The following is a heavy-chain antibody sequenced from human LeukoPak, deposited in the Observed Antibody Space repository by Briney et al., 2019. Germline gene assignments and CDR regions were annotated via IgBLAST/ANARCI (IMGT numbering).Heavy chain of an antibody. CDR3: ARDLFRGSTNYGMDV. CDR1: GYTFTGYY. V-gene: IGHV1-2*02. D-gene: IGHD3-10*01. Sequence: GASVKVSCKASGYTFTGYYMHWVRRAPGQGLEWMGWINPNSGGTNYAQKFQGRVTMTRDTSISTAYMELSRLRSDDTAVYYCARDLFRGSTNYGMDVWGQGTTVTVSS. J-gene: IGHJ6*02. CDR2: INPNSGGT.